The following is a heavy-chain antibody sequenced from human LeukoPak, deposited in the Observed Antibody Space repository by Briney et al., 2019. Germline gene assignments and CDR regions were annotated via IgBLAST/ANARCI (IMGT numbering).Heavy chain of an antibody. CDR1: GFTFSSYG. V-gene: IGHV3-20*04. CDR3: ASSYYAYTAFDI. Sequence: PGGSLRLSCAASGFTFSSYGMSWVRQAPGKGLEWVSAINWNGGSTGYGDSVKGRFTISRDNAKNSLYLQMNSLRAEDTALYYCASSYYAYTAFDIWGQGTMVTVSS. CDR2: INWNGGST. D-gene: IGHD2/OR15-2a*01. J-gene: IGHJ3*02.